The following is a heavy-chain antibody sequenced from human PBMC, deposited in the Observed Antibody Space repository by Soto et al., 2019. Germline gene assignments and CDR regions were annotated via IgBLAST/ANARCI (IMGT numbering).Heavy chain of an antibody. J-gene: IGHJ5*02. CDR1: GGSISSSSYY. D-gene: IGHD4-17*01. CDR2: IYYSGST. Sequence: LSLTCTVSGGSISSSSYYWGWIRQPPGKGLEWIGSIYYSGSTYYNPSLKSRVTISVDTSKNQFSLKLSSVTAADTAVYYCARPHYGGWFDPWGQGTLVTVSS. V-gene: IGHV4-39*01. CDR3: ARPHYGGWFDP.